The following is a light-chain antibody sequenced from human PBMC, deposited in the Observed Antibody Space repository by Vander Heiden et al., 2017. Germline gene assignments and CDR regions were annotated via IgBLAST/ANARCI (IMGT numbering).Light chain of an antibody. CDR2: GNS. Sequence: QSVLTQPPSVTGAPGQRVTNPCTGSSSNIGAGYDVHWYQQFPGTAPKLLIFGNSNRPSGVPDRFSGSKSGTSVSLAITGLQAEDEADYFCQSYDSSLSGWVFGGGTKLTVL. CDR3: QSYDSSLSGWV. V-gene: IGLV1-40*01. CDR1: SSNIGAGYD. J-gene: IGLJ3*02.